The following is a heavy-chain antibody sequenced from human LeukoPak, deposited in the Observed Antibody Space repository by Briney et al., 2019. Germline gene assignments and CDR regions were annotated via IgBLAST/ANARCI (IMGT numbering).Heavy chain of an antibody. CDR2: IHYSGST. J-gene: IGHJ4*02. D-gene: IGHD1-26*01. CDR1: GGSIITYY. V-gene: IGHV4-59*01. CDR3: AREERGCFDY. Sequence: PSETLSLTCTVSGGSIITYYWSWIRPPPGKELEWIGYIHYSGSTKYNPSLKSRVTISVDTSKNQFSLKLSSVTAADTAVYYCAREERGCFDYWGQGTLVTVSS.